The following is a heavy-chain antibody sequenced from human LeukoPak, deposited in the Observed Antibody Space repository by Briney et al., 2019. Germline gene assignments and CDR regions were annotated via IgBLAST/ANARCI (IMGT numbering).Heavy chain of an antibody. Sequence: GGSLRLSCAASGFDLNTYEMNWVRQAPGKGLEWIADITISSHTKNYADSVKGRFTISRDNAGPSLSLQMNSLRVEDTGVYYCARGDPHADLWGQGTLVTVSS. J-gene: IGHJ5*02. V-gene: IGHV3-48*03. CDR2: ITISSHTK. CDR3: ARGDPHADL. CDR1: GFDLNTYE.